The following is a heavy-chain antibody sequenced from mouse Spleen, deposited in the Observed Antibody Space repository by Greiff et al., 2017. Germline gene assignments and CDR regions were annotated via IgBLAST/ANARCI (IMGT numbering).Heavy chain of an antibody. Sequence: QVQLQQPGAELVKPGASVKLSCKASGYTFTSYWMHWVKQRPGQGLEWIGEINPSNGRTNYNEKFKSKATLTVDKSSSTAYMQLSSLTSEDSAVYYCARGHYYGSSYYAMDYWGQGTSVTVSS. J-gene: IGHJ4*01. D-gene: IGHD1-1*01. V-gene: IGHV1S81*02. CDR3: ARGHYYGSSYYAMDY. CDR2: INPSNGRT. CDR1: GYTFTSYW.